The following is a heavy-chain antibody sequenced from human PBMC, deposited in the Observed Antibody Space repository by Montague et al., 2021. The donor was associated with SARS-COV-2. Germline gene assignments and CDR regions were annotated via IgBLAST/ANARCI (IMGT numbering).Heavy chain of an antibody. V-gene: IGHV4-61*02. CDR2: IDTSGXT. D-gene: IGHD6-25*01. Sequence: TLSLTCTVSIGSISSGSYYWSWIRQPAGKGLEWFGRIDTSGXTXYXXXXKXRVTISVDTSKNQFSLKLSSVTAADTAVYYCARDGYSSGWNGLHWFDPWGQGTLVTVPS. CDR3: ARDGYSSGWNGLHWFDP. J-gene: IGHJ5*02. CDR1: IGSISSGSYY.